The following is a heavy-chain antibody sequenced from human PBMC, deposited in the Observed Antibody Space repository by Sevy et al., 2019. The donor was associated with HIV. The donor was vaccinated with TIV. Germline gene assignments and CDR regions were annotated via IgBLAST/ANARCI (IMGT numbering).Heavy chain of an antibody. J-gene: IGHJ6*03. D-gene: IGHD3-22*01. V-gene: IGHV1-18*01. CDR1: GYTFTSYD. CDR2: ISAYNGNT. CDR3: ARVANYDSSGYSQVAGYYDYMDV. Sequence: ASVKVSCKASGYTFTSYDINWVRQAPGQGLEWMGWISAYNGNTNYAQKLQGRVTMTTDTSTSTAYMELRSLRSDDTAVYYCARVANYDSSGYSQVAGYYDYMDVWGKGTTVTVSS.